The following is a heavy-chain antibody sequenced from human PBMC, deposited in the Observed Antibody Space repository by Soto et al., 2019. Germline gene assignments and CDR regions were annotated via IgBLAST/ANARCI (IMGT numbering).Heavy chain of an antibody. D-gene: IGHD6-6*01. V-gene: IGHV4-39*01. J-gene: IGHJ6*03. CDR3: ARTYSSSSYYYYYYMDV. Sequence: PSETLSLTCTVSGGSISSSSYYWGWIRQPPGEGLEWIGSIYYSGSTYYNPSLKSRVTISVDTSKNQFSLKLSSVTAADTAVYYCARTYSSSSYYYYYYMDVWGKGTTVTGSS. CDR2: IYYSGST. CDR1: GGSISSSSYY.